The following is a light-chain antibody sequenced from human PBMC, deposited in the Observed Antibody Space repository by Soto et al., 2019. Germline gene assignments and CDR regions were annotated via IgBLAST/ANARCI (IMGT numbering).Light chain of an antibody. Sequence: QSVLTQPASVSESPGQSITISCTGTSSDVGSYKFVSWYQHHPGKAPKLMIYEGSKRPSGVSDRFSGSKSGNTASLTISGLQADDEADYYCCSYAGSTNVFGTGTNVTVL. CDR1: SSDVGSYKF. J-gene: IGLJ1*01. CDR2: EGS. V-gene: IGLV2-23*03. CDR3: CSYAGSTNV.